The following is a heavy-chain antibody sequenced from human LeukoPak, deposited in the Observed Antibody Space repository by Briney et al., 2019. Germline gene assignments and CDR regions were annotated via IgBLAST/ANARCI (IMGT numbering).Heavy chain of an antibody. CDR3: AKDRAYDYVWGDTWFDP. J-gene: IGHJ5*02. CDR1: GFTFTDYG. D-gene: IGHD3-16*01. V-gene: IGHV3-23*01. CDR2: ISGSGGST. Sequence: GGSLRLSCVASGFTFTDYGIHWVRQAPGKGLEWVSAISGSGGSTYYADSVKGRFTISRDNSKNTLYLQMNSLRAEDTAVYYCAKDRAYDYVWGDTWFDPWGQGTLVTVSS.